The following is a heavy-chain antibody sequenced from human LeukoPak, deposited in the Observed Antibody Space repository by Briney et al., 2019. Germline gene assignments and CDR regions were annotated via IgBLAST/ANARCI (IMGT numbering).Heavy chain of an antibody. V-gene: IGHV3-73*01. J-gene: IGHJ6*03. Sequence: GGSLRLSCAASGFTFSGSAMHWVRQASGKGLEWVGRIRSKANSYATAYAASVKGRFTISRDDSKNTAYLQMNSLKTEDTAVYYCTSTSSGATYYYYYMDVWGKGTTVTVSS. CDR3: TSTSSGATYYYYYMDV. D-gene: IGHD1-26*01. CDR2: IRSKANSYAT. CDR1: GFTFSGSA.